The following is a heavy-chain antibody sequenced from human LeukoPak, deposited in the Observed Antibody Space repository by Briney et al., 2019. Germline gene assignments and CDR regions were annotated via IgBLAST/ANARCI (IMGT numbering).Heavy chain of an antibody. CDR2: IYYTGST. CDR1: GVSMSGYY. V-gene: IGHV4-59*01. CDR3: ARLRGNYFPDF. Sequence: PSETLSLTCTVSGVSMSGYYWTWIRQPPGKGLEWIAYIYYTGSTNYNPSLESRVTISVDTSKNQFSLRLNSMATADTAVYYCARLRGNYFPDFWGQGTLVTVSS. D-gene: IGHD2/OR15-2a*01. J-gene: IGHJ4*02.